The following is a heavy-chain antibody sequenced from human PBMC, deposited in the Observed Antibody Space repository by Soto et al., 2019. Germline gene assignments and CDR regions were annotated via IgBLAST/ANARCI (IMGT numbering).Heavy chain of an antibody. Sequence: GGSLRLSCAASGFTFSSYAMSWVRQAPGKGLEWVSAISGSGGSTYYADSVKGRFTISRDNSKSTLYLQMNSLRAEDTAVYYCAKDPSAYYDSSGYPGASDYWGQGTLVTVSS. V-gene: IGHV3-23*01. CDR3: AKDPSAYYDSSGYPGASDY. J-gene: IGHJ4*02. CDR2: ISGSGGST. CDR1: GFTFSSYA. D-gene: IGHD3-22*01.